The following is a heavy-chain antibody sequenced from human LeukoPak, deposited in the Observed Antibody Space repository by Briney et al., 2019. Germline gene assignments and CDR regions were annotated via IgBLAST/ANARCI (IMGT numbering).Heavy chain of an antibody. V-gene: IGHV3-30*18. Sequence: GGSLRLSCAASGFIFSTYDMSWVRQAPGKGLEWVAVISYDGSNKYYADSVKGRFTISRDNSKNTLYLQMNSLRAEDTAVYYCAKDRGEYSSSWYALDYWGQGTLVTVSS. CDR2: ISYDGSNK. D-gene: IGHD6-13*01. CDR1: GFIFSTYD. CDR3: AKDRGEYSSSWYALDY. J-gene: IGHJ4*02.